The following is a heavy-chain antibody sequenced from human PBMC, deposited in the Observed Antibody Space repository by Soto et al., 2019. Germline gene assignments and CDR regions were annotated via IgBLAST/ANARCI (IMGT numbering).Heavy chain of an antibody. V-gene: IGHV4-39*01. J-gene: IGHJ4*02. CDR3: ARQLGEKFDY. D-gene: IGHD6-13*01. CDR1: GGSISSSSYY. CDR2: IYYSGST. Sequence: SETLSLTCTVSGGSISSSSYYWGWIRQPPGKGLEWIGSIYYSGSTYYNPSLKSRVTISVDTSKNQFSLTLSSVTAADTAVYYCARQLGEKFDYWGQGTLVTVSS.